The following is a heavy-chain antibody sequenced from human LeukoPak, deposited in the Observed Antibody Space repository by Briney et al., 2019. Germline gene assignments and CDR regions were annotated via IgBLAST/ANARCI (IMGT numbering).Heavy chain of an antibody. CDR3: ARGLFLSGYLDAFDI. D-gene: IGHD3-22*01. V-gene: IGHV3-NL1*01. CDR1: AFTFSRYG. CDR2: IYNDGRT. Sequence: GGSLRLSCAASAFTFSRYGMHWVRQAPGKGLEWVAFIYNDGRTYYADSVKGRCTISRDNLKNVLYLQMNSLKVEDTALYYCARGLFLSGYLDAFDIWGQGTVVTVSS. J-gene: IGHJ3*02.